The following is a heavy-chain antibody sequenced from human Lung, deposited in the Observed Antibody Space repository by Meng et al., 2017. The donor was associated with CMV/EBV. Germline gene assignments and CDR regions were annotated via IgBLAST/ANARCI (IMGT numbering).Heavy chain of an antibody. D-gene: IGHD2-2*01. CDR3: AGEISLDCSSTSCYPNWFDP. CDR2: IVPILGMA. CDR1: GGTFSNYI. V-gene: IGHV1-69*04. J-gene: IGHJ5*02. Sequence: SXXVSXXASGGTFSNYIISWVRQAPGQGLEWMGRIVPILGMANYAQIFQGRVTITADKSTSTAYMELSSLRSEDTAVYYCAGEISLDCSSTSCYPNWFDPWXQGTLVTVSS.